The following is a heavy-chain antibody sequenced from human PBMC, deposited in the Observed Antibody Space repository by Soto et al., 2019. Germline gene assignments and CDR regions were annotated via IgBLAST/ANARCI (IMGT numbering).Heavy chain of an antibody. Sequence: SETLSLTCTVSGGSISSYFWSWIRQPPGKGLQWIGNIYNTGNTNYNPSLMSRVTISVDTSKNQVSLNLTSVTAADTAVYFCAAPPRYWGQGILVTVSS. V-gene: IGHV4-59*01. CDR2: IYNTGNT. D-gene: IGHD6-6*01. J-gene: IGHJ4*02. CDR3: AAPPRY. CDR1: GGSISSYF.